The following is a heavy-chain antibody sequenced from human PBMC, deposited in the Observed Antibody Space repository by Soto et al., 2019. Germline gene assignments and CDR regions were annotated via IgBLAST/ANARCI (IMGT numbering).Heavy chain of an antibody. D-gene: IGHD6-19*01. Sequence: LGESLKISCKGSGYSFTSYWIGWVRQMPGKGLEWMGIIYPGDSDTRYSPSFQGQVTISADKSISTAYLQWSSLKASDTAMYYCARPGYSSGWYVSGYFQHWGQGTLVTVSS. J-gene: IGHJ1*01. CDR2: IYPGDSDT. CDR3: ARPGYSSGWYVSGYFQH. CDR1: GYSFTSYW. V-gene: IGHV5-51*01.